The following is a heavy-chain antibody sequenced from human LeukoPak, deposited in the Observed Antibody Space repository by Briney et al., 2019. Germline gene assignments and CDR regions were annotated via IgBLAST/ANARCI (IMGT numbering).Heavy chain of an antibody. CDR1: GFTLSSYW. J-gene: IGHJ4*02. D-gene: IGHD4-23*01. CDR3: ARGRWDPGV. V-gene: IGHV3-7*04. Sequence: PGGSLRLSCAAPGFTLSSYWMSWVRQAPGKGLEWVANIKQDGSEKYYVDSVKGRFTISRDNAKNSLYLQMNSLRAEDTAVYYCARGRWDPGVWGQGTLVTVSS. CDR2: IKQDGSEK.